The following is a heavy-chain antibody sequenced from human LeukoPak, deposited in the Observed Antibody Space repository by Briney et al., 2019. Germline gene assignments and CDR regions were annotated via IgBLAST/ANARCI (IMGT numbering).Heavy chain of an antibody. D-gene: IGHD5-12*01. CDR3: ARVKGGSGYLYYYYGMDV. CDR2: IYTSGST. J-gene: IGHJ6*02. Sequence: SETLSLTCTVSGGSISSYYWSWLRQPAGKGLEWIGRIYTSGSTNYNPSLKSRVIMSVDTSKNQFSLKLSSVTAADTAVYYCARVKGGSGYLYYYYGMDVWGQGTTVTVSS. V-gene: IGHV4-4*07. CDR1: GGSISSYY.